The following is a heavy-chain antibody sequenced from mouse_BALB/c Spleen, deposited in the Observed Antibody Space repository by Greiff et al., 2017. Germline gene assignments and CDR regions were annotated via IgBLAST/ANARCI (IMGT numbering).Heavy chain of an antibody. CDR1: GYSITSDYA. CDR3: ARRGEVPTPFAY. CDR2: ISYSGST. J-gene: IGHJ3*01. V-gene: IGHV3-2*02. Sequence: EVKLVESGPGLVKPSQSLSLTCTVTGYSITSDYAWNWIRQFPGNKLEWMGYISYSGSTSYNPSLKSRISITRDTSKNQFFLQLNSVTTEDTATYYCARRGEVPTPFAYWGQGTLVTVSA.